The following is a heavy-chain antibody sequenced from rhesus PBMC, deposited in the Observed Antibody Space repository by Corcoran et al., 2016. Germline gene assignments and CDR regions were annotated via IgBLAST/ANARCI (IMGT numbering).Heavy chain of an antibody. CDR3: GRRGREGYNRFDV. V-gene: IGHV4S11*01. Sequence: QVQLQESGPGLVKPLETLSLTCAVSGGPISSDYWSWIRQSPRKGLEWIGYKSGSGPTTNYTPSLNSRVTLSVDTSKNHFSLKLNSVTAADTAVYYCGRRGREGYNRFDVWGAGVLVTVSS. J-gene: IGHJ5-1*01. CDR1: GGPISSDY. D-gene: IGHD6-25*01. CDR2: KSGSGPTT.